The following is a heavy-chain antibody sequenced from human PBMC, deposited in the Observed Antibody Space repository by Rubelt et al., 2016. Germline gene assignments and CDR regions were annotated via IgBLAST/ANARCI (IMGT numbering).Heavy chain of an antibody. Sequence: QVQLVQSGAEVKKPGASVKVSCKASGYTFTSYYMHLVRQAPGQGLEWMGIINPSGGSTSYEQKFQGRDTMTRDTATSTVYMELSSLGSEDKAVYYCARSGENSGYWQFDYWGQGTLVNVSS. J-gene: IGHJ4*02. CDR2: INPSGGST. CDR1: GYTFTSYY. D-gene: IGHD5-12*01. CDR3: ARSGENSGYWQFDY. V-gene: IGHV1-46*01.